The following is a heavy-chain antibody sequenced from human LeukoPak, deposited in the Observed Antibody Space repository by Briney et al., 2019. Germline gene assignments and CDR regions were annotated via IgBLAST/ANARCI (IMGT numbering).Heavy chain of an antibody. CDR2: IIPILGIA. CDR1: GGTFSSYA. J-gene: IGHJ4*02. V-gene: IGHV1-69*04. D-gene: IGHD4-11*01. Sequence: HWASVKVSCKASGGTFSSYAISWVRQAPGQGLEWMGRIIPILGIANYAQKFQGRVTITADKSTSTAYMELISLRSEDTAVYYCAREPTVTRVIDYWGQGTLVTVSS. CDR3: AREPTVTRVIDY.